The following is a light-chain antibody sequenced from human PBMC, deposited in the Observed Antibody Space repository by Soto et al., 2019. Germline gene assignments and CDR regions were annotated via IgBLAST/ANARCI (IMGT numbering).Light chain of an antibody. Sequence: QSVLTQPPSASGTPGQRVTISCSGSSSNIGSNTVNWYQQLPGTAPKLLIYNNNQRPSGVPDRFSGSKSGTSASLAISGLQSEYEADYYCAALDDSLNALVFGTGTKLTVL. V-gene: IGLV1-44*01. J-gene: IGLJ1*01. CDR3: AALDDSLNALV. CDR2: NNN. CDR1: SSNIGSNT.